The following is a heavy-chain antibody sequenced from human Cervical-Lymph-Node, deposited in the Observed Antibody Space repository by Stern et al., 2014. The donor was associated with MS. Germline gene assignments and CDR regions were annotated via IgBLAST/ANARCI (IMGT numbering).Heavy chain of an antibody. J-gene: IGHJ6*02. Sequence: EVQLEESGGGLVQPGGSLRLSCAASGFTFSSYWMHWVRQAPGKGLVWVSRINSDGSSTSYADSVKGRFTISRDNAKNTLYLQMNSLRAEDTAVYYCTYQLLQDYYYYGMDVWGQGTTVTVSS. V-gene: IGHV3-74*02. CDR1: GFTFSSYW. CDR3: TYQLLQDYYYYGMDV. D-gene: IGHD2-2*01. CDR2: INSDGSST.